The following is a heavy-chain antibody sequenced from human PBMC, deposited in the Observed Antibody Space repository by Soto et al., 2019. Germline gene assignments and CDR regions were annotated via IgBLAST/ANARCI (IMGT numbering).Heavy chain of an antibody. Sequence: ELQLLESGGGLVQPRGSLRLSCVASGFTFSSYAMSWVRQAPGKGLEWVSTISGSGGSTYYADSVKGRFTISRDNSKNTLYLQMNSLRAEDTAVYYCAKDRGSGSTSWYNGWFDPGGQGTLVTVSS. CDR1: GFTFSSYA. CDR3: AKDRGSGSTSWYNGWFDP. D-gene: IGHD2-2*02. CDR2: ISGSGGST. V-gene: IGHV3-23*01. J-gene: IGHJ5*02.